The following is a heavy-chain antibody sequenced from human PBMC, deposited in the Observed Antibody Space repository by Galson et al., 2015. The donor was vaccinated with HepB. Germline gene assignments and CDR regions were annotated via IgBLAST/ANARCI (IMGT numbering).Heavy chain of an antibody. D-gene: IGHD6-19*01. Sequence: SVKVSCKASGYTFTSYYMHWVRQAPGQGLEWMGIINPSGGSTSYAQKFQGRVTMTRDTSTSTVYMELSSLRSEDTAVYYCARGGIAVAVHYYYYGMDVWGQGTTVTVSS. CDR1: GYTFTSYY. CDR3: ARGGIAVAVHYYYYGMDV. CDR2: INPSGGST. V-gene: IGHV1-46*01. J-gene: IGHJ6*02.